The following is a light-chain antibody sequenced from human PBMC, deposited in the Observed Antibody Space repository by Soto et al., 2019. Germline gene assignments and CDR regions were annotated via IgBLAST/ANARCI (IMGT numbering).Light chain of an antibody. V-gene: IGKV3-15*01. CDR3: QQYGSSSWT. CDR1: QSVDIN. J-gene: IGKJ1*01. Sequence: EIVLTQSPATLSVSPGDRVTLSCRASQSVDINLAWYQQRSGQAPRLLIYGASTRATDMPGRFSGSGSGTEFTLTISRLEPEDFAVYYCQQYGSSSWTFGQGTKVDIK. CDR2: GAS.